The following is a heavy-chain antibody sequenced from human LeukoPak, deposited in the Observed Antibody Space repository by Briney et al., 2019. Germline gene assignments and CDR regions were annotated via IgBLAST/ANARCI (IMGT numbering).Heavy chain of an antibody. J-gene: IGHJ4*02. CDR2: IYPADSHT. CDR3: ARTDCSSTDCYLFDY. CDR1: GYSFSNYW. D-gene: IGHD2-2*01. V-gene: IGHV5-51*01. Sequence: GESLKISCQASGYSFSNYWIGWVRQMPGKGLEWMGIIYPADSHTRYSPSFQGQVTISADKSISTAYLQWSSLEASDTAMYYCARTDCSSTDCYLFDYWGQGTVVTVSP.